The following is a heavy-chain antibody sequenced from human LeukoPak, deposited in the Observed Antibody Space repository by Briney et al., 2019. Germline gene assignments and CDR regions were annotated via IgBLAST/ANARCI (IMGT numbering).Heavy chain of an antibody. D-gene: IGHD1-26*01. CDR2: ISGSGGST. Sequence: GGSLRLSCAASGFIFSRYWMHWVRQAPGKGLEWVSAISGSGGSTYYADSVKGRFTISRDNSKNTLYLQMNSLRAEDTAVYYCAKVFPSGSYLFDYWGQGTLVTVSS. J-gene: IGHJ4*02. CDR1: GFIFSRYW. CDR3: AKVFPSGSYLFDY. V-gene: IGHV3-23*01.